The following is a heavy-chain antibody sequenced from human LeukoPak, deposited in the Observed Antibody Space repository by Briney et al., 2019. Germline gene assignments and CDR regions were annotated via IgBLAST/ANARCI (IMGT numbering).Heavy chain of an antibody. J-gene: IGHJ4*02. D-gene: IGHD1/OR15-1a*01. CDR1: GFTFSSYW. CDR2: IRQDGSVQ. CDR3: LVTTRSRGFDY. V-gene: IGHV3-7*01. Sequence: GGSLRLSCAASGFTFSSYWMSWVRQAPGKGPEWVANIRQDGSVQNYVDSVKGRFTISRDNPKNSVYLQMSSLRAENTAVYYCLVTTRSRGFDYWGQGTLVTVSS.